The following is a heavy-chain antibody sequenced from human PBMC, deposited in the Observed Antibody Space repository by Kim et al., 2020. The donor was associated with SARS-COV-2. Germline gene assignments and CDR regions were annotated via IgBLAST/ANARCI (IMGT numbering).Heavy chain of an antibody. CDR1: GFPLTSYG. Sequence: ASVKVSCKASGFPLTSYGISWVRQAPGQGLEWMGWISVYNGDTTYAQKLQGRVTMTTDTSTSTAYMELRSLRSDDTAMYYCAKASRWELLSFDYWGQGTLVTVSS. CDR3: AKASRWELLSFDY. J-gene: IGHJ4*02. D-gene: IGHD2-15*01. V-gene: IGHV1-18*01. CDR2: ISVYNGDT.